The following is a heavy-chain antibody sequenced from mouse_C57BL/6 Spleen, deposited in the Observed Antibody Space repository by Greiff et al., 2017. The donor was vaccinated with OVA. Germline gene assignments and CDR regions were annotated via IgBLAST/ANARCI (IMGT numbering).Heavy chain of an antibody. CDR2: ISSGSSTI. CDR1: GFTFSDYG. Sequence: EVKLMESGGGLVKPGGSLKLSCAASGFTFSDYGMHWVRQAPEKGLEWVAYISSGSSTIYYADKVKVRCTISRDNAKNTLFLQLTSLRSEDTTMYYSASPRGYYAMDYWGQGTSVTDSS. CDR3: ASPRGYYAMDY. J-gene: IGHJ4*01. V-gene: IGHV5-17*01.